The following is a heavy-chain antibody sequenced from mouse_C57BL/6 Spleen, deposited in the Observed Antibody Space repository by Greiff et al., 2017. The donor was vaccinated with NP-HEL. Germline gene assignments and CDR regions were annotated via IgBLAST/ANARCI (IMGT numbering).Heavy chain of an antibody. CDR1: GYAFSSSW. CDR2: IYPGDGDT. V-gene: IGHV1-82*01. D-gene: IGHD1-1*02. J-gene: IGHJ4*01. Sequence: VQLQQSGPELVKPGASVKISCKASGYAFSSSWMNWVKQRPGKGLEWIGRIYPGDGDTNYNGKFKGKATLTADKSSSTAYMQLSSLTSEDSAVYCCARSDYDYYAMDYWGQGTSVTVSS. CDR3: ARSDYDYYAMDY.